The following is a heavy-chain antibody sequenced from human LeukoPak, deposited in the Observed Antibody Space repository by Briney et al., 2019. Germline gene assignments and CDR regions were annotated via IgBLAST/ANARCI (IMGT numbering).Heavy chain of an antibody. CDR3: ARDFKHTSSWYLEPYYFDY. CDR2: IKHDGDAT. V-gene: IGHV3-7*01. J-gene: IGHJ4*02. Sequence: GGSLRLSCAASGFTFKNYWMSWVRQAPGKGLEWVANIKHDGDATYYVDSVKGRFTISRDNAKNTLYLQLNSLRVEDTAVYYCARDFKHTSSWYLEPYYFDYWGQGTLVTVSS. D-gene: IGHD6-13*01. CDR1: GFTFKNYW.